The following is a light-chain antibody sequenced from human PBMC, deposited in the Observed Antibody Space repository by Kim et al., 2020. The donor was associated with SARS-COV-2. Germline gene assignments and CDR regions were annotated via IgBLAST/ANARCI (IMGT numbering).Light chain of an antibody. CDR2: YDT. Sequence: SYELTQPPSESVAPGKTARITCGGDNIGSKSVHWYQQKPGQAPVLVIYYDTDRPSGIPERFSGSNSGNTATLTISRVEAGDEADYYCQVWDISSDHWVFGGGTKLTVL. CDR3: QVWDISSDHWV. V-gene: IGLV3-21*04. J-gene: IGLJ3*02. CDR1: NIGSKS.